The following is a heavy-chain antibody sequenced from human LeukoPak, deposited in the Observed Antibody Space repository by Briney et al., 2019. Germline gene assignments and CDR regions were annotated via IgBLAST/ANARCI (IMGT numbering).Heavy chain of an antibody. J-gene: IGHJ4*02. CDR2: ISSSSSTI. CDR3: ARDRSYCGGDCYPESFDY. D-gene: IGHD2-21*02. Sequence: PGGSLRLSCAASGFTFSNAWMNWVRQAPGKGLEWVSYISSSSSTIYYADSVKGRFTISRDNAKNSLYLQMNSLRDEDTAVYYCARDRSYCGGDCYPESFDYWGEGTLVTVSS. CDR1: GFTFSNAW. V-gene: IGHV3-48*02.